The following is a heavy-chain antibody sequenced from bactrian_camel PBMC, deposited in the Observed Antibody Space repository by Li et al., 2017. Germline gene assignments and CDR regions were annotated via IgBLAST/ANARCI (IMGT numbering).Heavy chain of an antibody. CDR1: AYTTGC. CDR2: VDGAGYT. D-gene: IGHD1*01. Sequence: HVQLVESGGGSVQPGGSLRLSCEGSAYTTGCMGWFRQAPGKERDGVAAVDGAGYTSYARTVRGRFTISKDNAKNTLYLAMDDLKPEDTAMYYCAADVRRSLLLRTVDYHYWGQGTQVTVS. J-gene: IGHJ4*01. CDR3: AADVRRSLLLRTVDYHY. V-gene: IGHV3S53*01.